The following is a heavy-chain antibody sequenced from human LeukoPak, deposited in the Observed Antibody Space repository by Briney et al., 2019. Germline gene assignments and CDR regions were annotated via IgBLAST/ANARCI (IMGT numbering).Heavy chain of an antibody. D-gene: IGHD4-17*01. CDR3: ARGDRVTVTLQAIDI. CDR1: GYTFTVYY. CDR2: INPNSGGT. Sequence: AASVKVSCKASGYTFTVYYMHWVRQAPGQGLEWMGWINPNSGGTNYAQKFQGRVTMTRDTSISTAYMELRSLRSDDTAVYYSARGDRVTVTLQAIDIWGQGTMVTVSS. V-gene: IGHV1-2*02. J-gene: IGHJ3*02.